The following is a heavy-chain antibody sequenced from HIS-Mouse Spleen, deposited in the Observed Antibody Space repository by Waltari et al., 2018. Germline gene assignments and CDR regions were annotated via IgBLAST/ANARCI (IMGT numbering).Heavy chain of an antibody. CDR3: AREIPYSSSWYDWYFDL. V-gene: IGHV4-39*07. CDR2: IYYSGGT. D-gene: IGHD6-13*01. CDR1: GGSISSSSYY. J-gene: IGHJ2*01. Sequence: QLQLQESGPGLVKPSETLSLTCTVSGGSISSSSYYWGWNRQPPGKGLEWIGSIYYSGGTYYNPSLKSRVTISVDTAKNQFSLKLGSVTAADTAVYYCAREIPYSSSWYDWYFDLWGRGTLVTVSS.